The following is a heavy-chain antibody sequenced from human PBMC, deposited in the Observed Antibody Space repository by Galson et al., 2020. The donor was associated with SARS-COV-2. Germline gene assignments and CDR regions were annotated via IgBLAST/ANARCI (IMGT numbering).Heavy chain of an antibody. V-gene: IGHV1-69*01. CDR3: ASVLGCGSSGYAIDY. D-gene: IGHD3-22*01. Sequence: SVQVSCKASGGTFSSYAISWVRQAPGHGLEWMGGILPIFGTANYAQKFQGRVTITADESTSTAYMELRSLRSEDTAVYYCASVLGCGSSGYAIDYGGQGALVTVSS. CDR2: ILPIFGTA. J-gene: IGHJ4*02. CDR1: GGTFSSYA.